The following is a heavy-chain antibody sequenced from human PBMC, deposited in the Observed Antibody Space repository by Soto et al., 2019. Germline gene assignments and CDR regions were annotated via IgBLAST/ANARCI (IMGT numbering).Heavy chain of an antibody. J-gene: IGHJ4*02. CDR1: GYTFTGYY. CDR2: INPNSGGT. CDR3: ARALNGSGRYKHLAY. D-gene: IGHD6-19*01. V-gene: IGHV1-2*04. Sequence: GASVKVSCKASGYTFTGYYMHWVRQAPGQGLEWMGWINPNSGGTNYAQKFQGWVTMTRDTSISTAYMELSKLRSDDTAVYYCARALNGSGRYKHLAYWGQGTLVTVSS.